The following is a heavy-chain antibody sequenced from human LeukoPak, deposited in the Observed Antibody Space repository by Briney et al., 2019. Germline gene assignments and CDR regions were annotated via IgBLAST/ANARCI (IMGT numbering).Heavy chain of an antibody. D-gene: IGHD1-26*01. J-gene: IGHJ3*01. V-gene: IGHV4-34*01. Sequence: SETLSLTCSVSGGSISSYYWSWIRQPPGKGLQWIGEINHFGTTNYNPSLKSQVTILVDTSKNQLSLKLNSVTAADTAVYYCARGRKIVGGTWRPFDVWGQGTMVTVSS. CDR1: GGSISSYY. CDR2: INHFGTT. CDR3: ARGRKIVGGTWRPFDV.